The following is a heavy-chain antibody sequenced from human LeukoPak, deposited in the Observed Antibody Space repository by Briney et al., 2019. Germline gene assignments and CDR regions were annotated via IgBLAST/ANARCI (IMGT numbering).Heavy chain of an antibody. CDR2: IRYDASNK. CDR3: ARENNYYDRGFDP. J-gene: IGHJ5*02. Sequence: GGSLRLSCAASGFSFSSYGMHWVRQAPAKGLEWVAFIRYDASNKEYADSVKGRITISRDNSKNTMNLQMNSLRAEDTAVYYCARENNYYDRGFDPWGQGTLVTVSS. CDR1: GFSFSSYG. V-gene: IGHV3-30*02. D-gene: IGHD3-22*01.